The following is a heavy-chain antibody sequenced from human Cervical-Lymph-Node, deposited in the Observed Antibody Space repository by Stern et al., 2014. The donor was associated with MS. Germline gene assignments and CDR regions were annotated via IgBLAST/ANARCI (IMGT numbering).Heavy chain of an antibody. D-gene: IGHD4-23*01. CDR2: LWYDGSNR. CDR1: GFTFSSSG. J-gene: IGHJ1*01. V-gene: IGHV3-33*01. Sequence: VQLEESGGGVVQPGRSLRLSCAASGFTFSSSGMHWVRQAPGKGLEGLASLWYDGSNRYYADSVKGRFTISRDNSKNTLYLQMNSLRAEDTAVYYCAREGGNTAEYFQHWGQGTLVTVSS. CDR3: AREGGNTAEYFQH.